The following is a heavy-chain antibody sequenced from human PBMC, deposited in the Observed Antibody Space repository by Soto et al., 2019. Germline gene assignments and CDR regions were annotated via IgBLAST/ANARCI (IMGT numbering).Heavy chain of an antibody. CDR3: ARDLSRSIVGATTVDY. CDR1: GYTFTSYG. Sequence: GASVKVSCKASGYTFTSYGISWVRQAPGQGLEWMGWISAYNGNTNYAQKLQGRVTMTTDTSTSTAYMELRSLRSDDTAVYYCARDLSRSIVGATTVDYWGQETLVTVSS. V-gene: IGHV1-18*04. D-gene: IGHD1-26*01. J-gene: IGHJ4*02. CDR2: ISAYNGNT.